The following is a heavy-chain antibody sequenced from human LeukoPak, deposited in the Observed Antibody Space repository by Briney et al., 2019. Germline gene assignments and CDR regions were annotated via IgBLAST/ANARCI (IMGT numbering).Heavy chain of an antibody. J-gene: IGHJ5*02. CDR1: VYTFTSYY. Sequence: ASVKVSCKASVYTFTSYYMHWVRQAPGQGLEWMGWINPNSGGTNYPQKFQGRVTMTRDTSISTAYMELSRLRSDDTAVYYCARDLGIVLTENWFDPWGQGTLVTVSS. CDR2: INPNSGGT. D-gene: IGHD2-8*01. V-gene: IGHV1-2*02. CDR3: ARDLGIVLTENWFDP.